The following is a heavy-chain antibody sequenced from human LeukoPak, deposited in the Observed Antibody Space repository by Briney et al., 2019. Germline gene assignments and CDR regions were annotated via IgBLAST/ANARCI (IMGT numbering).Heavy chain of an antibody. CDR2: ISSSSSYI. V-gene: IGHV3-21*01. D-gene: IGHD3-16*02. Sequence: GGSLGLSCAASGFTFSSYSMNWVRQAPGKGLEWVSSISSSSSYIYYADSVKGRFTISRDNAKNSLYLQMSSLRAEDTAVYYCARRAFGGVIVPPDYWGQGTLVTVSS. J-gene: IGHJ4*02. CDR1: GFTFSSYS. CDR3: ARRAFGGVIVPPDY.